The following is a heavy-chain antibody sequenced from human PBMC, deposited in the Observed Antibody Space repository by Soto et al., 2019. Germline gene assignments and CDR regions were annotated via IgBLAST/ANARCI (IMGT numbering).Heavy chain of an antibody. CDR1: GGTFSSYA. CDR3: ARHQYYYDRVMDV. D-gene: IGHD3-22*01. Sequence: ASVRVSCKASGGTFSSYAIIWVRQAPGQGLEWMRGIIPIFGTANYAQKLQGRVTMTTDTSTSTAYMELRSLRSDDTAVYYCARHQYYYDRVMDVWGQGTTVTVSS. V-gene: IGHV1-69*05. CDR2: IIPIFGTA. J-gene: IGHJ6*02.